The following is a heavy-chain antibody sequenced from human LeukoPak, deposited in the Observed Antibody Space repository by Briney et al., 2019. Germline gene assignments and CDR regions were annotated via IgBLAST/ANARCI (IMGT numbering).Heavy chain of an antibody. CDR1: GGTFSSYA. J-gene: IGHJ6*03. CDR3: ARESGGVYSSSPSYYYYMDV. CDR2: IIPIFGTA. V-gene: IGHV1-69*13. D-gene: IGHD6-13*01. Sequence: GASVKVSCKASGGTFSSYAISWVRQAPGQGLEWMGGIIPIFGTANYAQKFQGRVTITADESTSTAYMELSSLRSEDTAVYYCARESGGVYSSSPSYYYYMDVWGKGTTVTVSS.